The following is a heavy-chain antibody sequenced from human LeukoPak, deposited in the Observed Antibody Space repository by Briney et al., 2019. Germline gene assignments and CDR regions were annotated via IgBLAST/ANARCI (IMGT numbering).Heavy chain of an antibody. Sequence: ASVKVSCKASGYTFTSYYMHWVRQAPGQGLEWMGIINPSGGSTSYAQKFQGRVTMTRDTSISTAYMELSRLRSDDTAVYYCARDAAVTGTTEFDPWGQGTLVTVSS. V-gene: IGHV1-46*01. CDR1: GYTFTSYY. CDR3: ARDAAVTGTTEFDP. D-gene: IGHD1-7*01. J-gene: IGHJ5*02. CDR2: INPSGGST.